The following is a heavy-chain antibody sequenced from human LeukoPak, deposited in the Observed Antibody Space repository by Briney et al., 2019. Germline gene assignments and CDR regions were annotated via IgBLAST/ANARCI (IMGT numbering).Heavy chain of an antibody. CDR2: IYSAGST. Sequence: SETLSLTCTVSGGSISRYYWSWIRQPPGKGLEWIGYIYSAGSTNSNPSLKSRITISVDTSRNEFSLRLTSATAADTAVYYCARHESAVGALLYWGQGSLVTVSS. D-gene: IGHD1-26*01. CDR1: GGSISRYY. J-gene: IGHJ4*02. V-gene: IGHV4-59*08. CDR3: ARHESAVGALLY.